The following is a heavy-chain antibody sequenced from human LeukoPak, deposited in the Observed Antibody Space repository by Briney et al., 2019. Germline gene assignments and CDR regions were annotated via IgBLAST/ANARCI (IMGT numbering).Heavy chain of an antibody. Sequence: ASVKVSCKASGYTFTGYYMHWVRQAPGQGLEWMGRINPNSGGTNYAQKFQGRVTMTRDTSISTAYMELSRLRSDDTAVYYCARDGYPKVGRYYYYYYMDVWGKGTTVTVSS. CDR3: ARDGYPKVGRYYYYYYMDV. CDR1: GYTFTGYY. CDR2: INPNSGGT. D-gene: IGHD5-18*01. J-gene: IGHJ6*03. V-gene: IGHV1-2*06.